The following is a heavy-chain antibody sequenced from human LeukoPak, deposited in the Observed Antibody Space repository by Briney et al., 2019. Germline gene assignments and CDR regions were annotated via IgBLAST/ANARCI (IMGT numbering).Heavy chain of an antibody. CDR1: GGTISSHY. J-gene: IGHJ4*02. Sequence: PSETLSLTCIVSGGTISSHYWSWIRQPPGKGLEWIGYISHIGGTNYSPSVRSRVTMSLDTSKNQFSLRLSSVTAADTAVYYCGRDRRATYYYDSSGYYSDFWGQGTLVTVSS. CDR2: ISHIGGT. D-gene: IGHD3-22*01. V-gene: IGHV4-59*11. CDR3: GRDRRATYYYDSSGYYSDF.